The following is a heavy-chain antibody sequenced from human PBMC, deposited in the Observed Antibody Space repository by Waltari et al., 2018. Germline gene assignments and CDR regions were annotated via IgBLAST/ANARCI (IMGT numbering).Heavy chain of an antibody. V-gene: IGHV4-38-2*02. CDR2: IYHSGRP. CDR3: ARDGRSSGLFS. J-gene: IGHJ4*02. CDR1: GYSISSGYY. Sequence: QVQLQESGPGLVKPSETLSLTCAVSGYSISSGYYWGWIRQPPGKGLEWIGIIYHSGRPSYTPSLKSQVTIAVDTSKNQFSLKLSSVTAADTAVYYCARDGRSSGLFSWGQGTLVTVSS. D-gene: IGHD6-19*01.